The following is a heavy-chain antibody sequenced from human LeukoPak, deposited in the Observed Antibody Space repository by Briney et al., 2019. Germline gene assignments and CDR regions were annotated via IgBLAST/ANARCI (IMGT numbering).Heavy chain of an antibody. Sequence: PGGSLRLSCAASGFTFSSYEMNWVRQAPGKGLEWVSYISSSGSTIYYADSVKGRFTISRDNSKNTLYLQMGSLRAEDMAVYYCATGGLRFLVPNPLFDYWGQGTLVTVSS. V-gene: IGHV3-48*01. CDR3: ATGGLRFLVPNPLFDY. CDR2: ISSSGSTI. CDR1: GFTFSSYE. J-gene: IGHJ4*02. D-gene: IGHD3-16*01.